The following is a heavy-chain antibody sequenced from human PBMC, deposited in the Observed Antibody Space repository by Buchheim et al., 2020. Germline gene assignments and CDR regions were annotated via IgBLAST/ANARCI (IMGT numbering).Heavy chain of an antibody. CDR3: AKDIVVVVAATPRYYYYGMDV. V-gene: IGHV3-30*18. D-gene: IGHD2-15*01. CDR1: GFTFSSYG. J-gene: IGHJ6*02. CDR2: ISYDGSNK. Sequence: QVQLVESGGGVVQPGRSLRLSCAAPGFTFSSYGMHWVRQAPGKGLEWVAVISYDGSNKYYADSVKGRFTISRDNSKNTLYLQMNSLRAEDTAVYYCAKDIVVVVAATPRYYYYGMDVWGQGTT.